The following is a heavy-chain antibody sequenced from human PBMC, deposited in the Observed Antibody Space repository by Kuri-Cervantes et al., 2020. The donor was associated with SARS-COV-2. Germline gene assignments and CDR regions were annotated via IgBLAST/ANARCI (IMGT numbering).Heavy chain of an antibody. Sequence: SLKISCVASGFTFDDYGMHWVRQAPGKGLEWVSGISWNTAGIAYADAVKGRFTISRDTAKNSLYLQMHSLRLEDTALYYCAGGYFYDTSGYEFDYWGLGTLVTVSS. V-gene: IGHV3-9*01. CDR2: ISWNTAGI. D-gene: IGHD3-22*01. J-gene: IGHJ4*02. CDR3: AGGYFYDTSGYEFDY. CDR1: GFTFDDYG.